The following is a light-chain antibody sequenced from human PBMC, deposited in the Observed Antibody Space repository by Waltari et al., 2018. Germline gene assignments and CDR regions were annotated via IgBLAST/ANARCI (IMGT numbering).Light chain of an antibody. CDR2: ASS. Sequence: DIQMTQSPSSVSAFIGARVTITCRASQGISTWLAWYQQKPGKAPNLLIYASSTLQSGVPSRFAGSGSGTDFTLTINSLQPEDFATYYCQQAHSLPYTFGQGTKLEIK. CDR1: QGISTW. J-gene: IGKJ2*01. V-gene: IGKV1-12*01. CDR3: QQAHSLPYT.